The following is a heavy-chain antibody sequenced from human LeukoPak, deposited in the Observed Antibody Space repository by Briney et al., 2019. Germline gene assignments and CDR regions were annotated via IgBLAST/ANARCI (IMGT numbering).Heavy chain of an antibody. CDR3: ARDRGTAVTVFDY. CDR1: GYTFTSYG. V-gene: IGHV1-18*01. Sequence: ASVKVCRTASGYTFTSYGISWVRQAPGQGLEWMGWISAYNGNTNYAQKVQGRVTMTTDTYTSTAYMELRSLRSDDTAVYYCARDRGTAVTVFDYWGQGTLVTVSS. CDR2: ISAYNGNT. D-gene: IGHD4-17*01. J-gene: IGHJ4*02.